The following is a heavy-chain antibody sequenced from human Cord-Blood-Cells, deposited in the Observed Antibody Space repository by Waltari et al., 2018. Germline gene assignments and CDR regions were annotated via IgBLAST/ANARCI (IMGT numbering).Heavy chain of an antibody. V-gene: IGHV3-13*01. CDR1: GFTFSSYD. J-gene: IGHJ4*02. Sequence: EVQLVESGGGLVQPGGSLRLSCAASGFTFSSYDMHWVRQATGKGLGGVSAIGTADDTNYPGSVKGRFTISRENAKNSLYLQMNSLRAGDTAVYYCAREDPVAGTFDYWGQGTLVTVSS. CDR3: AREDPVAGTFDY. D-gene: IGHD6-19*01. CDR2: IGTADDT.